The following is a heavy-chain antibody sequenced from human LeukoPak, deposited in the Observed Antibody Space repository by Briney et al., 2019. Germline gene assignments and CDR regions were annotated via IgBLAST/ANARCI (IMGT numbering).Heavy chain of an antibody. V-gene: IGHV3-21*01. CDR3: ARGPAFWSGYAGY. J-gene: IGHJ4*02. Sequence: KTGGSLRLSCSASGFTFSSYSMNWVRQAPGKGLEWVSSISSSSSYIYYADSVKGRFTISRDNAKNSLYLQMNSLRAEDTAVYYCARGPAFWSGYAGYWGQGTLVTVSS. CDR2: ISSSSSYI. CDR1: GFTFSSYS. D-gene: IGHD3-3*01.